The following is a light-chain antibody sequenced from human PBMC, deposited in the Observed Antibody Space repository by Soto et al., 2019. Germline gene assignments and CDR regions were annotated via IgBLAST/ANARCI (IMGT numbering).Light chain of an antibody. Sequence: DIQMTQSPSSVSASVGDRVTITCRASQAISTWLAWYQQKPGKAPKLLIYAASNLQTGVPSRFSGSGSGTDFTLTISSLQPEDFAKYYCQQANSFPRTFGQGTKVEIK. CDR2: AAS. CDR1: QAISTW. V-gene: IGKV1D-12*01. J-gene: IGKJ1*01. CDR3: QQANSFPRT.